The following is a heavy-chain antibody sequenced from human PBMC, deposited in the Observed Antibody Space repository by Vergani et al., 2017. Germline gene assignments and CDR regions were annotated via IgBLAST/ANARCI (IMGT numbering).Heavy chain of an antibody. CDR3: ARGGIVVPRAAFDI. CDR1: GGTFSSYT. D-gene: IGHD2-2*01. Sequence: QVQLVQSGAEVKKPGSSVKVSCKASGGTFSSYTISWVRQAPGQGLEWMGRIIPILGIANYAQKFQGRVTITADKSTSTAYMELSSLRSEDTAVYYCARGGIVVPRAAFDIWGQGTMVTVSS. CDR2: IIPILGIA. V-gene: IGHV1-69*02. J-gene: IGHJ3*02.